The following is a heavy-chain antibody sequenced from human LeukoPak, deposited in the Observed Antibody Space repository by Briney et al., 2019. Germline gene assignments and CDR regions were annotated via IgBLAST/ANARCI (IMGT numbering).Heavy chain of an antibody. Sequence: PGGSLRLSCTASGFSFSGHWMHWARHLPGKGLVWVSRISPTGSTTSYADSVKGRFTISRDSAKNSLYLQMNSLRAEDTAVYYCARGVPYDSWSGPHYSDYWGQGTLVTVSS. CDR2: ISPTGSTT. J-gene: IGHJ4*02. CDR3: ARGVPYDSWSGPHYSDY. CDR1: GFSFSGHW. V-gene: IGHV3-74*01. D-gene: IGHD3-3*01.